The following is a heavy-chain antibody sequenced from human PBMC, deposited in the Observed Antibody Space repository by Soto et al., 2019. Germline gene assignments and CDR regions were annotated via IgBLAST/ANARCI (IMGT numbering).Heavy chain of an antibody. V-gene: IGHV3-11*06. Sequence: QVHLVESGGGLVKPGGSLRLACAASGFDFSDAYMSWIRQAPGKGLEWGAWITSSSVQTRYADSVKGRFTISRDNAKNSLYLQMNSLRPEDTAVYYCASLVRQHLPPLGPWGQGTLVIVSS. CDR3: ASLVRQHLPPLGP. D-gene: IGHD6-13*01. CDR2: ITSSSVQT. J-gene: IGHJ5*02. CDR1: GFDFSDAY.